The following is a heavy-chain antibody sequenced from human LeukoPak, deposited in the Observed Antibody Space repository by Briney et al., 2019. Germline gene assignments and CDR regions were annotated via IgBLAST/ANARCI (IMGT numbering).Heavy chain of an antibody. CDR2: INWDDDK. D-gene: IGHD5-12*01. J-gene: IGHJ4*02. CDR3: ARVSGRMSGYDSGFDD. CDR1: GFSLSTSGMF. Sequence: SGPTLLNPTPPLTLTFTFPGFSLSTSGMFVNWIRQPPGKALEWLALINWDDDKYYSTSLKTRLTISKDTSKNQVVLTMTNMDPVDTATYYCARVSGRMSGYDSGFDDWGQGTLVTVSS. V-gene: IGHV2-70*01.